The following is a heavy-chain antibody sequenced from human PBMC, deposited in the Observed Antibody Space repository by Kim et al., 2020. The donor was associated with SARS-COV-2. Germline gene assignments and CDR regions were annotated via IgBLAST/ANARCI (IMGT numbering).Heavy chain of an antibody. CDR1: GGSFSGYY. J-gene: IGHJ4*02. D-gene: IGHD2-2*02. Sequence: SETLSLTCAVYGGSFSGYYWSWIRQPPGKGLEWIGEINHSGSTNYNPSLKSRVTISVDTSKNQFSLKLSSVTAADTAVYYCARSGDEVVPAAIPQYYFDYWGQGTLVTVSS. V-gene: IGHV4-34*01. CDR2: INHSGST. CDR3: ARSGDEVVPAAIPQYYFDY.